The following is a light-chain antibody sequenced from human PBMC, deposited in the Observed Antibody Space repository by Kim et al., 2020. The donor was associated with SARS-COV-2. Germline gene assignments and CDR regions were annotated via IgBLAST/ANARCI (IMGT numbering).Light chain of an antibody. CDR3: QQYNTYPRT. CDR2: AAS. Sequence: ASVGDRVTITCRASQSINRCLAWYQQKPGKAPKILIDAASTLESGVPSRFSGSGSGTEFTLTISSLQPDDFATYYCQQYNTYPRTSGQGTKVDIK. CDR1: QSINRC. V-gene: IGKV1-5*01. J-gene: IGKJ1*01.